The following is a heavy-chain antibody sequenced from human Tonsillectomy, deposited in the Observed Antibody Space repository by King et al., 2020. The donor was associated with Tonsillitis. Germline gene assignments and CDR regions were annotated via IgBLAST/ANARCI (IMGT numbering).Heavy chain of an antibody. V-gene: IGHV3-23*04. D-gene: IGHD2-15*01. CDR2: ISGSGGST. CDR3: AKPDVLLAATSPFFDY. CDR1: GFTFSSYA. Sequence: VQLVESGGGLVQPGGSLRLSCAASGFTFSSYAMSWVRQAPGKGLEWVSAISGSGGSTYYADSVKGRFTIPRDNSKNTVYLQMNSLRAEDTAVYYCAKPDVLLAATSPFFDYWGQGTLVTVSS. J-gene: IGHJ4*02.